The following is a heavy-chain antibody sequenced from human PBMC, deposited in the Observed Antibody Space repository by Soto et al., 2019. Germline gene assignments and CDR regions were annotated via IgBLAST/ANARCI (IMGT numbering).Heavy chain of an antibody. V-gene: IGHV3-64D*08. J-gene: IGHJ4*02. CDR2: INSNGGST. CDR1: GFTFSNYA. D-gene: IGHD6-13*01. Sequence: GGSLRLSCSTSGFTFSNYAMHWVRQAPGKGLQYVSAINSNGGSTYYADSVRGRFTISRDNSKNTLHLQMSSLKADDTAVYYCVKDGYRVSTSPQTRGFDYWGQGTLVTVSS. CDR3: VKDGYRVSTSPQTRGFDY.